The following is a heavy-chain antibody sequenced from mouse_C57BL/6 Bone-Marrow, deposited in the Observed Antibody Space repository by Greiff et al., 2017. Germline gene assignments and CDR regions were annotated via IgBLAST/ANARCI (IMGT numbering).Heavy chain of an antibody. J-gene: IGHJ2*01. CDR1: GYTFTSYG. D-gene: IGHD1-1*01. CDR3: ASPNYYGRSFDY. Sequence: QVQLKQSGAELARPGASVKLSCKASGYTFTSYGISWVKQRTGQGLEWIGEIYPRSGNTYYNEKFKGKATLTADKTASKAYRKLRSLTSEDSAVYFCASPNYYGRSFDYWGQGTTLTVSS. CDR2: IYPRSGNT. V-gene: IGHV1-81*01.